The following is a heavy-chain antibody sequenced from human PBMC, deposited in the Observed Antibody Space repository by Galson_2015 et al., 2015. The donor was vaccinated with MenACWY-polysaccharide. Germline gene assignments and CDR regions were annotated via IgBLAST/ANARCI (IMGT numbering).Heavy chain of an antibody. Sequence: SLRLSCAASGFTFGDYAMSWFRQAPGKGLEWVGFIRSKAYGGTTEYAASVKGRFTISRDDSKSIAYLQMNSQKTEDTAVYYCTNPIMVRGVIITEYGMDVWGQGTTVTVSS. CDR1: GFTFGDYA. V-gene: IGHV3-49*03. CDR2: IRSKAYGGTT. D-gene: IGHD3-10*01. J-gene: IGHJ6*02. CDR3: TNPIMVRGVIITEYGMDV.